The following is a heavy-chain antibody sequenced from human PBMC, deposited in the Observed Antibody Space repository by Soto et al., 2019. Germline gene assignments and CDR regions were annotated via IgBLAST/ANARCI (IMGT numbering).Heavy chain of an antibody. CDR3: ARDLVGATI. V-gene: IGHV3-21*01. D-gene: IGHD1-26*01. CDR1: GFTVSSYG. J-gene: IGHJ4*02. CDR2: ISSSSNYI. Sequence: EVQLVESGGGLVKPGGSLRLSCAASGFTVSSYGMNWVRQAPGKGLEWVSSISSSSNYIYYADSMKGRFTISRDNAKNSLYLQMNSLRAEDTGVYYCARDLVGATIWGQGTLVTVSS.